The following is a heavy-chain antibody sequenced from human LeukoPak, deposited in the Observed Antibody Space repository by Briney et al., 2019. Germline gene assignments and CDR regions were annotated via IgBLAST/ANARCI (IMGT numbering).Heavy chain of an antibody. CDR2: ISSSSSYI. D-gene: IGHD3-22*01. V-gene: IGHV3-21*01. J-gene: IGHJ6*02. CDR3: ARGGGRDYDSSGYYYVNYYYYYGMDV. CDR1: GFTFSSYS. Sequence: AGGSLRLSCAASGFTFSSYSMTWVRQAPGKGLEWVSSISSSSSYIYYADSVKGRFTISRDNAKNSLYLQMNSLRAEDTAVYYCARGGGRDYDSSGYYYVNYYYYYGMDVWGQGTTVTVSS.